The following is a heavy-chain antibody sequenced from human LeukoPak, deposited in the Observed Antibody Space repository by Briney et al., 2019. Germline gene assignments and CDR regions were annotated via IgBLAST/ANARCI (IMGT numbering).Heavy chain of an antibody. V-gene: IGHV1-8*02. CDR3: ASHTYYYSSGSFAY. Sequence: ASVKVSCKASGYTFTSYYMHWVRQATGQGPEWMGWMNPSSGNTGYAQRFQGRVTMTRDTSINTAYLELSSLRSEDTAVYYCASHTYYYSSGSFAYWGQGTLVTVSS. J-gene: IGHJ4*02. D-gene: IGHD3-10*01. CDR2: MNPSSGNT. CDR1: GYTFTSYY.